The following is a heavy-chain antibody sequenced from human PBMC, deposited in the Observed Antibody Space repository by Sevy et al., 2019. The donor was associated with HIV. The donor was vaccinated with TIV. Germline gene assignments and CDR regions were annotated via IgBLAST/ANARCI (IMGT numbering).Heavy chain of an antibody. CDR2: IYHSGST. D-gene: IGHD6-19*01. V-gene: IGHV4-30-2*01. CDR3: ATGSSGRYYYYYGMDV. J-gene: IGHJ6*02. Sequence: SETLSLTCAVSGGSISSGGYSWSWIRQPAGKGLEWIGYIYHSGSTYYNPSLKSRVTISVDRSKNQFSLKLSSVTAADTAVYYCATGSSGRYYYYYGMDVWGQGTTVTVSS. CDR1: GGSISSGGYS.